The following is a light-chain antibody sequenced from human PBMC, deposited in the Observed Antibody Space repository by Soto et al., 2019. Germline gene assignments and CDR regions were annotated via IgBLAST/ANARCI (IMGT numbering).Light chain of an antibody. CDR3: QQYNNWPALT. Sequence: EIRMTQSPAILSVSPGERATLSCRASQSVSSNLAWYQQKPGQAPRLLIYGASTRATGIPARFSGSGSGTEFTLTISSLQSEDFAVYYCQQYNNWPALTFGGGTKVDI. CDR1: QSVSSN. V-gene: IGKV3-15*01. CDR2: GAS. J-gene: IGKJ4*01.